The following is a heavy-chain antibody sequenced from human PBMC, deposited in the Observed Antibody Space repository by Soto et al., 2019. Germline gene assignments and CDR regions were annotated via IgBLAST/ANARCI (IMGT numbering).Heavy chain of an antibody. CDR2: IRSKANSYAT. Sequence: PGGSLRLSCAASGFTFSGSAMHWVRQASGKGLEWVGRIRSKANSYATAYAASVKGRFTISRDDSKNTAYLQMNSLKTEATAVYYCTRFSHIEDYYDSSGYPEHFDYWGQGTLVTVS. CDR3: TRFSHIEDYYDSSGYPEHFDY. CDR1: GFTFSGSA. D-gene: IGHD3-22*01. J-gene: IGHJ4*02. V-gene: IGHV3-73*01.